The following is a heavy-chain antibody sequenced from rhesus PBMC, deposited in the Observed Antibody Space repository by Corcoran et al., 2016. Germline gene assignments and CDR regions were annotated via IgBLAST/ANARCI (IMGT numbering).Heavy chain of an antibody. D-gene: IGHD3-34*01. V-gene: IGHV4S10*01. CDR3: ARDNWGDYEVFDY. J-gene: IGHJ4*01. Sequence: QVQLQESGPGVVKPSETLSLTCAVSGGSISDSYRWSWIRQPPGKGLEWIGYIYGSSTSTNYNPTLKGRVTISKDTSKSQFALKLSLVTAADTAVYYCARDNWGDYEVFDYWGQGVLVTVSS. CDR1: GGSISDSYR. CDR2: IYGSSTST.